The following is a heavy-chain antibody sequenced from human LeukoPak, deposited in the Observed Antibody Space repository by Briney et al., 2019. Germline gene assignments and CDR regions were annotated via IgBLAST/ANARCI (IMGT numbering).Heavy chain of an antibody. CDR2: IYYSGST. Sequence: PSETLSLTCTVSGGSISSYYWSWTRQPPGKGLEWIGYIYYSGSTNYNPSLKSRVTISADTSNNQFSLKLNSVTAADTAVYYCARHDWQQQSPGWWGQGTLVTVSS. CDR3: ARHDWQQQSPGW. D-gene: IGHD6-13*01. V-gene: IGHV4-59*08. CDR1: GGSISSYY. J-gene: IGHJ4*02.